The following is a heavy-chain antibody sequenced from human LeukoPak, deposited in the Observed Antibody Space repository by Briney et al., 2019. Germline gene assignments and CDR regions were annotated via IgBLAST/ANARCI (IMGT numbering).Heavy chain of an antibody. CDR1: GFNLNSFY. CDR3: ARGNWGPEF. CDR2: IRKDGTST. V-gene: IGHV3-74*01. D-gene: IGHD3-16*01. J-gene: IGHJ4*02. Sequence: PGGSLRLSCVVSGFNLNSFYMDWVRQAPGKGLVWVSGIRKDGTSTGYADSVQGRFSISRENDKNTVYLQMNSLRPDDTGVYFCARGNWGPEFWGQGTLVTVPS.